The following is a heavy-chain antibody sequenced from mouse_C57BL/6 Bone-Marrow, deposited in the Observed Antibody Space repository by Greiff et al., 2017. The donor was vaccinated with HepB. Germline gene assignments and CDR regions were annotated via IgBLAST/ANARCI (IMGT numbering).Heavy chain of an antibody. Sequence: EVKVVESGGGLVKPGGSLKLSCAASGFTFSDYGMHWVRQAPEKGLEWVAYISSGSSTIYYADTVKGRFTISRDNAKNTLFLQMTSLRSEDTAMYYCARSIPFDVWGTGTTVTVSS. CDR3: ARSIPFDV. CDR1: GFTFSDYG. D-gene: IGHD2-3*01. V-gene: IGHV5-17*01. CDR2: ISSGSSTI. J-gene: IGHJ1*03.